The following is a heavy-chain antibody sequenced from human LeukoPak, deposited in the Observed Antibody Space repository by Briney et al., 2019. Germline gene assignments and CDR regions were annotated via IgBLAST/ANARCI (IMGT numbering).Heavy chain of an antibody. J-gene: IGHJ1*01. CDR2: IINTGGST. CDR3: AQQVGYCSSGSCYFTY. CDR1: GFSFNTYA. D-gene: IGHD2-15*01. V-gene: IGHV3-23*01. Sequence: PGGSRRLSCAASGFSFNTYAMSWVRQAPGKGLEWVWPIINTGGSTYYADSVKGRFTISRDKSKNTLSLQMNSLRAEDTAVYYCAQQVGYCSSGSCYFTYWGQGTLVTVSS.